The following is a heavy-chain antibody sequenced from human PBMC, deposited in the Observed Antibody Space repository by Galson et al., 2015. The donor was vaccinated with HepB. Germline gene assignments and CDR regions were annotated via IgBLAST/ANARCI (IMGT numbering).Heavy chain of an antibody. CDR2: IYSGGST. D-gene: IGHD6-13*01. CDR3: ARDSELVLDY. Sequence: SLRLSCAASGFTVSSNYMSWVRQAPGKGLEWVSVIYSGGSTYYADSVKGRFTISGDNSKNTLYLQMNSLRAEDTAVYYCARDSELVLDYWGQGTLVTVSS. J-gene: IGHJ4*02. V-gene: IGHV3-66*01. CDR1: GFTVSSNY.